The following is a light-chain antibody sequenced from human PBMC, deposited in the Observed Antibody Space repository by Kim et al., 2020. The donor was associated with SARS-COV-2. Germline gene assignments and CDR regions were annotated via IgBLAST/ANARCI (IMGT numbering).Light chain of an antibody. V-gene: IGKV1-39*01. CDR2: GAS. CDR1: QTIKTY. Sequence: DIQMTQSPSSLSASVGDRVTITCRASQTIKTYLNWYQQKPGKAPKLLIYGASNLQSGVPSRFSGGGSGTEFTLTISSLQPEDSATYYCQQSYSIPYTFGQGAKLEI. J-gene: IGKJ2*01. CDR3: QQSYSIPYT.